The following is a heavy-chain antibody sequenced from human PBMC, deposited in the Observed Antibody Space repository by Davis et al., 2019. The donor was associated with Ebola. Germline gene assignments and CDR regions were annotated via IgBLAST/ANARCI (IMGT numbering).Heavy chain of an antibody. CDR3: AKSEYYYDSSGYRL. CDR2: ISGSGGST. V-gene: IGHV3-23*01. Sequence: GGSLRLSCAASGFTFSSYAMSWVRQAPGKGLEWVSAISGSGGSTYYADSVKGRFTISRDNSKNTLYLQMNSLRAEDTAVYYCAKSEYYYDSSGYRLWGQGTLVTVSS. J-gene: IGHJ1*01. D-gene: IGHD3-22*01. CDR1: GFTFSSYA.